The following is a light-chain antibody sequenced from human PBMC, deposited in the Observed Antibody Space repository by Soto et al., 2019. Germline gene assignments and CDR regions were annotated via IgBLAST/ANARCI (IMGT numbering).Light chain of an antibody. CDR2: WAS. CDR3: QQYYATPPS. Sequence: DIVMTQSPDSLAVSLGERAAINCKSSQSVLYSPNNKNYLAWYQQKPGQPPKLVIYWASTRGSGVPDRFSGSGSGTDFTLTISSLQAEDVAVYYCQQYYATPPSFGGGTEVEIK. CDR1: QSVLYSPNNKNY. J-gene: IGKJ4*01. V-gene: IGKV4-1*01.